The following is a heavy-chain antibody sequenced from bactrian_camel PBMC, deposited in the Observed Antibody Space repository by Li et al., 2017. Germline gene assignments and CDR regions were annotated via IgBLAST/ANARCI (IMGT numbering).Heavy chain of an antibody. CDR2: SAIGLAYR. V-gene: IGHV3S54*01. CDR1: GYEYSIQC. J-gene: IGHJ4*01. D-gene: IGHD3*01. CDR3: AADLRGGPRCYDGVRGGMLDH. Sequence: QLVESGGGSVQAGGSLRLSCSASGYEYSIQCMAWYRQVSGKEHEGIAASAIGLAYRYLGDSVKGRFDVIRDSASNTLYLQMNDLRPGDTAMYYCAADLRGGPRCYDGVRGGMLDHGGRGTQVTVS.